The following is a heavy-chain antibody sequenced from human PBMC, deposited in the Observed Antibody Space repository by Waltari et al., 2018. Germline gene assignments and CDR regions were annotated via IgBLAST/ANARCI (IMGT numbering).Heavy chain of an antibody. Sequence: EVQLLESGGGLVQPGGSLRLSCAASGFTFSSYAMSWVRQAPGKGLEWVSAISGSGGSTYYADSVKGRFTISRDNSKNTLYLQMNSLRAEDTAVYYCALNRGPSLSPTHDYWGQGTLVTVSS. CDR2: ISGSGGST. V-gene: IGHV3-23*01. J-gene: IGHJ4*02. CDR1: GFTFSSYA. CDR3: ALNRGPSLSPTHDY.